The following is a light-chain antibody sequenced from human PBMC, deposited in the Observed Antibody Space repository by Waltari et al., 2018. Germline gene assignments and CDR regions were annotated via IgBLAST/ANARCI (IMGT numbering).Light chain of an antibody. Sequence: QAGLTQPPSVSKGLRQTATLTCTGNSNNVGNQGAAWLQQHQGHPPKLLSYRSNNRPSGISGRFSASRAGNTASLTITGLQPEDEADYYCSAWDTSLSAWVFGGGTRLTVL. V-gene: IGLV10-54*04. CDR3: SAWDTSLSAWV. CDR1: SNNVGNQG. CDR2: RSN. J-gene: IGLJ2*01.